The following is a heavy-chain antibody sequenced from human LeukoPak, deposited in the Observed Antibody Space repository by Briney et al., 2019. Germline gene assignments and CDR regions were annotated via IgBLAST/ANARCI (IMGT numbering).Heavy chain of an antibody. CDR1: GFTFSSYG. CDR2: IWYDGSNK. CDR3: ARARFRYCSGGSCYPGVY. D-gene: IGHD2-15*01. V-gene: IGHV3-33*01. J-gene: IGHJ4*02. Sequence: QSGGSLRLSCAASGFTFSSYGMHWVRQAPGKGLEWVAVIWYDGSNKYYADSVKGRFTISRDNSKNTLYLQMNSLRAEDTAVYYCARARFRYCSGGSCYPGVYWGQGTLVTVSS.